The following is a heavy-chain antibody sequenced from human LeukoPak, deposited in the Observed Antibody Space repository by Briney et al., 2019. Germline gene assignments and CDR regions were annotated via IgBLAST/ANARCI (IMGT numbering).Heavy chain of an antibody. CDR2: IYYSGST. D-gene: IGHD3-10*01. CDR3: ARVYGSGRLTNAADY. J-gene: IGHJ4*02. Sequence: WIRQPPGKGLEWIGYIYYSGSTYYNPSLKSRVTISVDTSKNQFSLKLSSVTAADTAVYYCARVYGSGRLTNAADYWGQGTLVTVSS. V-gene: IGHV4-30-4*08.